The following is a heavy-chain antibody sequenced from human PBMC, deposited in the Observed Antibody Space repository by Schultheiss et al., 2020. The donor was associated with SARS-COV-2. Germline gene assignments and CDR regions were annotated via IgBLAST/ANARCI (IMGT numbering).Heavy chain of an antibody. CDR2: ISAYNGNT. CDR1: GYTFTSYG. Sequence: GESLKISCKASGYTFTSYGISWVRQAPGQGLEWMGWISAYNGNTNYAQKLQGRVTMTTDTSTSTAYMELRSLRSDDTAVYYCAREVGITIFGVVIDYFDYWGQGTLVTVSS. J-gene: IGHJ4*02. V-gene: IGHV1-18*01. D-gene: IGHD3-3*01. CDR3: AREVGITIFGVVIDYFDY.